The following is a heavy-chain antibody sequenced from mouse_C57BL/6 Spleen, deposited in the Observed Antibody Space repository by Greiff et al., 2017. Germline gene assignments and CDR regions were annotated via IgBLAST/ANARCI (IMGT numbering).Heavy chain of an antibody. CDR1: GYTFTSYW. J-gene: IGHJ4*01. V-gene: IGHV1-52*01. Sequence: QVQLQQPGAELVRPGSSVKLSCKASGYTFTSYWMHWVKQRPIQGLEWIGNIDPSDSETHYNQKFKDKATLTVDKYSSTAYMQLSSLTSEDSAVYCCARGRIETTTNYYARDYWGQGTSVTVSS. D-gene: IGHD2-5*01. CDR2: IDPSDSET. CDR3: ARGRIETTTNYYARDY.